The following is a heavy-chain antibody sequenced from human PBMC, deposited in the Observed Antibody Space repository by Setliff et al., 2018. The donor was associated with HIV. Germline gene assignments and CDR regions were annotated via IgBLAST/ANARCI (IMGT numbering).Heavy chain of an antibody. V-gene: IGHV4-39*07. CDR1: GDSMSSFSSY. CDR3: ARGTYYYETSGYHYDKTWAGTCFDY. J-gene: IGHJ4*02. D-gene: IGHD3-22*01. Sequence: SETLSLTCSVSGDSMSSFSSYWGWIRQSPRKGLEWIGSMYYSGNTYYNPSLKSRVTISLDKSKNQFSLKLTSVTAADTAVYYCARGTYYYETSGYHYDKTWAGTCFDYWGQGTLVTVSS. CDR2: MYYSGNT.